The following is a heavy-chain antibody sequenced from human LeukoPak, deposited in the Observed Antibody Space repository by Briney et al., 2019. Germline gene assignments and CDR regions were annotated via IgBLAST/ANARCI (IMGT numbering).Heavy chain of an antibody. J-gene: IGHJ4*02. V-gene: IGHV3-53*01. CDR2: IYTGGSS. D-gene: IGHD6-19*01. CDR3: ARGLSSGWDFDY. CDR1: GFSVSNNY. Sequence: HPGGSLRLSCSASGFSVSNNYMNWVRQAPGKGLEWVSVIYTGGSSYYANSVGGRFTVSRDNAKNSLSLQMNSLRDEDTAVYYCARGLSSGWDFDYWGQGTLVTVSS.